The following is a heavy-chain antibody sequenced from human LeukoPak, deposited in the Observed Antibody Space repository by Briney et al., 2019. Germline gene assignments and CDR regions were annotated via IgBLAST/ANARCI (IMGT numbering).Heavy chain of an antibody. J-gene: IGHJ1*01. V-gene: IGHV1-2*02. CDR1: GYTFTGYY. CDR2: INPNSGGT. CDR3: ARGRILKRHSAEYFQH. D-gene: IGHD1-1*01. Sequence: ASVTVSCKASGYTFTGYYMHWVRQAPGQGLAWMGWINPNSGGTNYAQKFQGRVTMTRDTSISTAYVELSRLRSDDTAVYYCARGRILKRHSAEYFQHWGQGTLVTVSS.